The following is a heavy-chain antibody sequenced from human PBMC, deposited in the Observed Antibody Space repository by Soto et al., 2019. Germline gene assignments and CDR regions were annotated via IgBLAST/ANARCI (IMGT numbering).Heavy chain of an antibody. D-gene: IGHD1-1*01. J-gene: IGHJ4*02. Sequence: EVQLLESGGGLVQPGGSLRLSCAASGFTFSDYAMNWVRQAPGKGLEWVSHIGPDGSAPRDADSVQGRFTISRDNTRNTLYLQMNSLRYEDTAVYYCARDNNWSYDYWGQGILVTVSS. CDR3: ARDNNWSYDY. V-gene: IGHV3-74*01. CDR1: GFTFSDYA. CDR2: IGPDGSAP.